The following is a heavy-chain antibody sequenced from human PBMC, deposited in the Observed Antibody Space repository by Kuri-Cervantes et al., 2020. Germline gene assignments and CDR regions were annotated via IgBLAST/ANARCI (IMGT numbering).Heavy chain of an antibody. J-gene: IGHJ5*02. CDR3: ARDDAGDYGWFDP. CDR2: IYYSGST. D-gene: IGHD4-17*01. V-gene: IGHV4-39*07. CDR1: GGSISSSSYY. Sequence: ESLKISCTVSGGSISSSSYYWGWIRQPPGKGLEWIGSIYYSGSTYYNPSLKSRVTISVDTSKNQFSLKLSSVTAADTAVYYCARDDAGDYGWFDPWGQGTLVTVSS.